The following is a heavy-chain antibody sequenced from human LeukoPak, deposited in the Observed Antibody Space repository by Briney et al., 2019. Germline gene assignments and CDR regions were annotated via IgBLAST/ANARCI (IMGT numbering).Heavy chain of an antibody. V-gene: IGHV3-23*01. CDR1: GFTFSSYA. J-gene: IGHJ4*02. D-gene: IGHD6-13*01. CDR2: ISGSGGST. Sequence: GGSLRLSCAASGFTFSSYAMSWVRQAPGKGLEWVSAISGSGGSTYYADSVKGRFTIFRDNSKNTLYLQMNSLRAEDTAVYYCAKDRGDSSRGGEYYFDYWGQGTLVTVSS. CDR3: AKDRGDSSRGGEYYFDY.